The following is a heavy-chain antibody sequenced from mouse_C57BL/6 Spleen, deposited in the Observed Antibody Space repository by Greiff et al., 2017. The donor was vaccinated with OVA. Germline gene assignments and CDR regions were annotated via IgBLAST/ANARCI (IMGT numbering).Heavy chain of an antibody. CDR2: IYPGDGDT. J-gene: IGHJ2*01. Sequence: VQLQQSGPELVKPGASVKISCKASGYAFSSSWMNWVKQRPGKGLEWIGRIYPGDGDTNYNGKFKGKATLTADKSSSTAYMQLSSLTSEDSAVYFCARSDDGSYCFDYWGQGTTLTVSS. V-gene: IGHV1-82*01. CDR1: GYAFSSSW. CDR3: ARSDDGSYCFDY. D-gene: IGHD2-3*01.